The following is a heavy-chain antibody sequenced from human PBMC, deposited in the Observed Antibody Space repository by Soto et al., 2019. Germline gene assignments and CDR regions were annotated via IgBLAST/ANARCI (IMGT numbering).Heavy chain of an antibody. J-gene: IGHJ6*02. Sequence: QVQLVQSGAEVKQSGASVKVSCKASGYDFTAYDINWVRQASGQGLEWMGWMNPINGAAGSARRFQGRVSMTRNTATGTAYLALTSLRSDDTAVYYCGRGPSPRAPAGGTPYYYAMDVWGQGTTVTVSS. CDR3: GRGPSPRAPAGGTPYYYAMDV. V-gene: IGHV1-8*02. CDR2: MNPINGAA. CDR1: GYDFTAYD. D-gene: IGHD6-13*01.